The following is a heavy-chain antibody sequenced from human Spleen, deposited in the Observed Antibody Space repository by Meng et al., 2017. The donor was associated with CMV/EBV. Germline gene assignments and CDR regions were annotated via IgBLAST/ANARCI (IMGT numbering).Heavy chain of an antibody. V-gene: IGHV1-18*04. CDR2: ISPYNGNT. CDR1: GYTFSNYG. CDR3: ARLEYSKSSCDY. D-gene: IGHD5-18*01. Sequence: ASVKVSCKAFGYTFSNYGFSWVRQAPGQGFEWMAWISPYNGNTRYAETFRDRVTLTTDTSTSTAYLDLRSLRSDDTAVYYCARLEYSKSSCDYWGQGTLVTVSS. J-gene: IGHJ4*02.